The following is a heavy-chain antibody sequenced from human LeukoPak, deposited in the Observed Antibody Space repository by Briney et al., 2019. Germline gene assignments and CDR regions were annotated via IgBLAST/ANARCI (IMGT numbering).Heavy chain of an antibody. Sequence: SETLSLTCAVYGGSFSGYYWSWIRQPPGKGLEWIGEINHSGSTNYNPSLKSRVTISVDTSKNQFSLKLSSVTAADTTVYYCARVGSAVTTTRHYYYYYMDVWGKGTTVTVSS. V-gene: IGHV4-34*01. J-gene: IGHJ6*03. CDR3: ARVGSAVTTTRHYYYYYMDV. D-gene: IGHD4-17*01. CDR1: GGSFSGYY. CDR2: INHSGST.